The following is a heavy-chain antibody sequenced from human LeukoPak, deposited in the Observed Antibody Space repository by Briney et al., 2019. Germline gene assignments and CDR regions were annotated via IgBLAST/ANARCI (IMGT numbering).Heavy chain of an antibody. V-gene: IGHV3-23*01. CDR2: ISGSGGVT. J-gene: IGHJ3*01. CDR1: GFTFSSSA. D-gene: IGHD3-10*01. Sequence: GGSLRLSCAAYGFTFSSSAMSWVRQAPGKGLEWVSAISGSGGVTYYRDSVKGRFTVSRDNSKNTLYLQMNSLRAEDTALYYCAKNGSGTSRAFDVWGQGTMVTVSS. CDR3: AKNGSGTSRAFDV.